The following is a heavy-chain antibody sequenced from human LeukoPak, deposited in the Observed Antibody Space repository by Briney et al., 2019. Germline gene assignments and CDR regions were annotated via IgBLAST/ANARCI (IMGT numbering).Heavy chain of an antibody. CDR1: GFAFSRSG. D-gene: IGHD4-23*01. Sequence: GGSLRLSCAASGFAFSRSGMHWVRQAPGKGLEWVSYIGSSGTIYYADSVKGRFTISRDNAKSSLFLQMNSLRDEDTAVYYCARGDFGGNLGRYWGQGTLVTVSS. V-gene: IGHV3-48*02. CDR3: ARGDFGGNLGRY. J-gene: IGHJ4*02. CDR2: IGSSGTI.